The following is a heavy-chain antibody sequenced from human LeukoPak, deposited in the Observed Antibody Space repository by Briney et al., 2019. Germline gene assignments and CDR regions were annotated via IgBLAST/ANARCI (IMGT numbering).Heavy chain of an antibody. D-gene: IGHD6-19*01. CDR2: ISYDGRNK. CDR1: GFTFSSYA. Sequence: PGGSLRLSCAASGFTFSSYAMHWVRQAPGKGLEWVAVISYDGRNKYYADSVKGRFTISRDNSKNTLYLQMNSLRGEDTAVYYCARDVAGTASFDYWGQGTLVTVSS. J-gene: IGHJ4*02. CDR3: ARDVAGTASFDY. V-gene: IGHV3-30*04.